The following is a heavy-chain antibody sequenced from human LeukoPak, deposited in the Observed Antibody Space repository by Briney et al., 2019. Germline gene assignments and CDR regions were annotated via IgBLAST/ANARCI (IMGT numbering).Heavy chain of an antibody. CDR3: ARDSASLYYFDY. J-gene: IGHJ4*02. CDR1: GFTFSSYA. CDR2: ISYDGSNK. Sequence: RGGSLRLSCAASGFTFSSYAMHWVRQAPGKGLEWVAVISYDGSNKYYADSVKGRFTISRDNSKNTLYLQMNSLRAEDTAVYYCARDSASLYYFDYWGQGTLVTVSS. V-gene: IGHV3-30-3*01.